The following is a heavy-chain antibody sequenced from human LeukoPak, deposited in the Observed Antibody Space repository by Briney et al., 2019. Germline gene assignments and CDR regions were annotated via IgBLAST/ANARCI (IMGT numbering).Heavy chain of an antibody. J-gene: IGHJ4*02. CDR3: ARADGITIFGVVIPPFDY. CDR1: GGTFSSYA. D-gene: IGHD3-3*01. CDR2: IIPIFGTA. V-gene: IGHV1-69*13. Sequence: SVKVSCKASGGTFSSYAISWVRQAPGQGLEWMGGIIPIFGTANYAQKFQGRVTITADESTSTAYMELSSLRSEDTAVYYCARADGITIFGVVIPPFDYWGQGTLVTVSS.